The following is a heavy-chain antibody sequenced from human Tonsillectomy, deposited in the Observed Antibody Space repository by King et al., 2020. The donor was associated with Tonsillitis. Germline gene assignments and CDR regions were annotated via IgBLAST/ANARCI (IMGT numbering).Heavy chain of an antibody. J-gene: IGHJ4*02. D-gene: IGHD3-22*01. V-gene: IGHV1-46*01. Sequence: VQLVESGAEVTKPGASVKVSCKASGYTFTSYYMHWVRQAPGQGLEWMGIINPSAGSTSYAQKFQGRATMTRDTSTSTVYMELSSLTSEDTAVYYCAKGQYYYDSCGFYPLYFDYWGQGTLVTVSS. CDR2: INPSAGST. CDR1: GYTFTSYY. CDR3: AKGQYYYDSCGFYPLYFDY.